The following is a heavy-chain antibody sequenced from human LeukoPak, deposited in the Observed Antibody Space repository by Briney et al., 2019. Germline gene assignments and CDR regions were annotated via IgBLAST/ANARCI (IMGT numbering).Heavy chain of an antibody. D-gene: IGHD6-19*01. CDR2: IYDSGST. J-gene: IGHJ5*02. CDR1: GGSIRSSYYY. V-gene: IGHV4-39*07. CDR3: ARAVARNWFDP. Sequence: SETLSLTCTVSGGSIRSSYYYWGWIRQPPGKGLEWIGSIYDSGSTYYNPSLKSRVTISVDTSKNQFSLKLSSVTAADTAVYYCARAVARNWFDPWGQGTLVTVSS.